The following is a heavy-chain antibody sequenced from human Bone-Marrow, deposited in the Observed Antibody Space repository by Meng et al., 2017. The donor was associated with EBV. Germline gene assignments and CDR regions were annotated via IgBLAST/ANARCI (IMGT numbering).Heavy chain of an antibody. CDR2: INPLTGVT. CDR3: AGGWAPDY. Sequence: QVQVVQPGAEVKKPGASVKGSCTASGYNLRNYFMQWVRLAPGQGLKDSGRINPLTGVTNYVQKFQGRVTVTRDTSISTTYRELSALTHDDTAVYFCAGGWAPDYWGQGTLVTVSS. CDR1: GYNLRNYF. D-gene: IGHD6-19*01. V-gene: IGHV1-2*02. J-gene: IGHJ4*02.